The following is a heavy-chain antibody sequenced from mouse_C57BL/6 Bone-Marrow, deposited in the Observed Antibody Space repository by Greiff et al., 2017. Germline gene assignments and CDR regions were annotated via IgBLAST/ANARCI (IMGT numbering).Heavy chain of an antibody. Sequence: EVHLVESGGGLVKPGGSLKLSCAASGFTFSDYGMHWVRQAPEKGLEWVAYISSGSSTIYYADTVKGRFPISRDNAKNTLFLQMTSLRSKATAMYYCARLNAMDYWGQGTSVTVSS. CDR1: GFTFSDYG. CDR3: ARLNAMDY. CDR2: ISSGSSTI. V-gene: IGHV5-17*01. J-gene: IGHJ4*01.